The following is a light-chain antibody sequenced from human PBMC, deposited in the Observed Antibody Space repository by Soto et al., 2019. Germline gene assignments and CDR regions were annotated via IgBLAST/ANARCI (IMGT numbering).Light chain of an antibody. CDR3: QQYNAYPVT. CDR2: DAS. J-gene: IGKJ4*01. Sequence: DIQMTQSLSTLSELAGDRVTVPCRASQSISGQLAWYQQRPGKAPKLLITDASNLNGGVPARFSGSGSGTEFALTISSLQPDDSATYYCQQYNAYPVTFGGGTKVEIK. V-gene: IGKV1-5*01. CDR1: QSISGQ.